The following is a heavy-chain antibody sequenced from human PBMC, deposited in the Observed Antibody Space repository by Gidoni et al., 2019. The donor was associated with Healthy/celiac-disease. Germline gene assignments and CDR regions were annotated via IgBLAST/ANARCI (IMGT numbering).Heavy chain of an antibody. J-gene: IGHJ5*02. CDR1: GYSFTSYW. CDR3: ARRDYYDSSSYYFGGNWFDP. CDR2: IYPGDSDT. V-gene: IGHV5-51*01. Sequence: EVQLVQSGAEVKKPGESLKISCKGSGYSFTSYWIGWVRQMPGKGLEWMGIIYPGDSDTRYSPSFQGQVTISADKSISTAYLQWSSLKASDTAMYYCARRDYYDSSSYYFGGNWFDPWGQGTLVTVSS. D-gene: IGHD3-22*01.